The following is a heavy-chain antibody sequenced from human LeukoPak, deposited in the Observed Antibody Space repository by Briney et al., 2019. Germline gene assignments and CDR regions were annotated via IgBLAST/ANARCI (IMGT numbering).Heavy chain of an antibody. CDR2: ISSSSSYI. J-gene: IGHJ4*02. Sequence: GGPPGLPLAAPGFTFSSYSRDWVRQAPGEGREWVSSISSSSSYIYYADSVKGRFTISRDNAKNSLYLQMNSLRAEDTAVYYCARGLGGYVDHWGQGTLVTVSS. CDR1: GFTFSSYS. CDR3: ARGLGGYVDH. D-gene: IGHD2-15*01. V-gene: IGHV3-21*01.